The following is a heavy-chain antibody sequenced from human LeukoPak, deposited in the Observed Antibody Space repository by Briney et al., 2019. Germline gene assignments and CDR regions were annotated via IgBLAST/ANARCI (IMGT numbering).Heavy chain of an antibody. Sequence: GGSLRLSCAASGFTFSSYWMHWVRQAPGKGLVWVSRINSDGSSTIYAGSVKGRFTISRDNAKNTLYLQMNSLRAEDTAVYYCAREDGGYGEYYFDYWGQGTLVTVSS. J-gene: IGHJ4*02. CDR2: INSDGSST. V-gene: IGHV3-74*01. CDR3: AREDGGYGEYYFDY. CDR1: GFTFSSYW. D-gene: IGHD5-12*01.